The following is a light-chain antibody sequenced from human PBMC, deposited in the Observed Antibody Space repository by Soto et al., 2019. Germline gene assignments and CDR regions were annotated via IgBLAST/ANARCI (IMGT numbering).Light chain of an antibody. CDR2: KAT. J-gene: IGKJ1*01. V-gene: IGKV1-5*03. CDR1: QSISSW. CDR3: LQHKSYPRT. Sequence: DIQMTQSPSTLSASVGDRVTITCRASQSISSWLAWYQQKPGKAPKLLIYKATSLESGVPSMFSGSGSGTEFTLTISSLQPEDFATYYCLQHKSYPRTFGPGTKVDIK.